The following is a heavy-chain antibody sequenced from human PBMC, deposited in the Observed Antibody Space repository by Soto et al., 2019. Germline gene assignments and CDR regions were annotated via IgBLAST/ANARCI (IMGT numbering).Heavy chain of an antibody. D-gene: IGHD3-22*01. CDR3: AREFYYDSSGIGFDS. CDR1: GGSISSSSYH. V-gene: IGHV4-61*01. Sequence: SETLSLTCTVSGGSISSSSYHWSWNRQPPGKGLEWIGDFYSSGSPHHNPSLKNRVSISEDRSKNEFSLKLSSVTAADTAIYYCAREFYYDSSGIGFDSWGQGTLVTVSS. CDR2: FYSSGSP. J-gene: IGHJ4*02.